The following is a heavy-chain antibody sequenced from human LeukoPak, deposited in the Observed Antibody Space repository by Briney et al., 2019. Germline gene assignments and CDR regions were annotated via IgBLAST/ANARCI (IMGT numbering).Heavy chain of an antibody. V-gene: IGHV3-33*08. CDR2: IRYDGSNK. CDR3: ARLREIPVFGVVTKSTSYFDY. J-gene: IGHJ4*02. CDR1: GFTFSSYG. D-gene: IGHD3-3*01. Sequence: PGRSLRLSCAASGFTFSSYGMHWVRQAPGKGLEWVAFIRYDGSNKYYADSVKGRFTISRDNAKNSLYPQMNSLRAEDTAVYYCARLREIPVFGVVTKSTSYFDYWGQGTLVTVSS.